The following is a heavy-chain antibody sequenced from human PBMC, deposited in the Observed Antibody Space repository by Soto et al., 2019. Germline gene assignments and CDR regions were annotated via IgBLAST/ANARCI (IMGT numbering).Heavy chain of an antibody. D-gene: IGHD2-2*01. CDR1: GYTFTSYG. V-gene: IGHV1-18*01. CDR3: ARGTLVVPAADNYYYYMDV. J-gene: IGHJ6*03. CDR2: ISAYNGNT. Sequence: ASVKVSCKASGYTFTSYGISWVRQAPGQGLEWMGWISAYNGNTNYAQKLQGRVTMTTDTSTSTAYMELRSLRSDDTAVYYCARGTLVVPAADNYYYYMDVWGKGTTVTVSS.